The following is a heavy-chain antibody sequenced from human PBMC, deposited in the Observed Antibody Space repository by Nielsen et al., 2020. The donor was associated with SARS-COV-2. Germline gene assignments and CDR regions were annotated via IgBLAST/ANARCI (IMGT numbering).Heavy chain of an antibody. CDR1: GFTFSSYE. V-gene: IGHV3-23*01. CDR3: ANGLWSDY. CDR2: ISGSGGST. D-gene: IGHD2-21*01. Sequence: GESLKISCAASGFTFSSYEMNWVRQAPGKGLEWVSAISGSGGSTYYADSVKGRFTISRDNSKNTLYLQMNSLRAEDTAVYYCANGLWSDYWGQGTLVTVSS. J-gene: IGHJ4*02.